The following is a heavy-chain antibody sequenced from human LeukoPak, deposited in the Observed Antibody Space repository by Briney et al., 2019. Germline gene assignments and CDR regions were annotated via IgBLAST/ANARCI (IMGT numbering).Heavy chain of an antibody. J-gene: IGHJ4*02. CDR1: EFTFSSYW. D-gene: IGHD2-2*03. CDR2: IKQDGSEK. Sequence: GGSLRLSCAASEFTFSSYWMSRVRQAPGKGLEWVANIKQDGSEKYYVDSVKGRFTISRDNAKNSLYLQMNSLRAEDTAVYYCARVDRTGYFDYWGQGTLVTVSS. V-gene: IGHV3-7*04. CDR3: ARVDRTGYFDY.